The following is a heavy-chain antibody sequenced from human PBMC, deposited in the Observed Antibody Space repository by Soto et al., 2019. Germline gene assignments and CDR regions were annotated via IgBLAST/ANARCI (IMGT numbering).Heavy chain of an antibody. V-gene: IGHV3-21*01. CDR2: ISSSSSYI. CDR1: GFTFSSYS. CDR3: AGEQQLVLYYYYGMDV. Sequence: EVQLVESGGGLVKPGGSLRLSCAASGFTFSSYSMNWVRQAPGKGLEWVSSISSSSSYIYYADSVKGRFTISRDNAKKSLHLQMNSLRSENTAVYYCAGEQQLVLYYYYGMDVWGQGTTVTVSS. J-gene: IGHJ6*02. D-gene: IGHD6-13*01.